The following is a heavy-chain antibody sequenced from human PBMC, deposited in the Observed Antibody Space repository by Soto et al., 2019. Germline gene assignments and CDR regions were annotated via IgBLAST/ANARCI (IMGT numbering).Heavy chain of an antibody. CDR3: ASLLAVDRDY. J-gene: IGHJ4*02. D-gene: IGHD6-19*01. V-gene: IGHV4-34*01. CDR2: INHSGST. Sequence: SETLSLTCAVYGGSFSGYYWSWIRQPPGKGLEWIGEINHSGSTNYNPSLKSRVTISVDTSKNQFSLKLSSVTAADTAVYYCASLLAVDRDYWGQGTLVTVSS. CDR1: GGSFSGYY.